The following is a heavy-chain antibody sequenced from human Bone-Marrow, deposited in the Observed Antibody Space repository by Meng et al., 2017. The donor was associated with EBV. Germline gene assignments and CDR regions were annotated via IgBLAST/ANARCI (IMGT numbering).Heavy chain of an antibody. CDR3: ARPGSSWYPSWYFDL. CDR1: GYTFTSYD. CDR2: MNPNSGNT. D-gene: IGHD6-13*01. V-gene: IGHV1-8*01. Sequence: VHLMQSGCDVKNPGASVKVSCKASGYTFTSYDSNWVRQASGQGLEWMGWMNPNSGNTGDAQKFQGRVTMTRNTSISTAYMELSSLRSEHTSVYYCARPGSSWYPSWYFDLWGRGTLVTVFS. J-gene: IGHJ2*01.